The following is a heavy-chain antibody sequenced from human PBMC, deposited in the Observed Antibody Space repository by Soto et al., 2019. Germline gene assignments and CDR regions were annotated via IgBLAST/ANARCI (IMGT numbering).Heavy chain of an antibody. CDR3: ARDEILDYYYYGMDV. V-gene: IGHV1-18*01. CDR2: IIAFNGNT. CDR1: GGTFSSYT. Sequence: ASVKVSCKASGGTFSSYTISWVRQAPGQGLVWMGWIIAFNGNTNYAQKLQGRVTMTTDTSTSTAYMELRSLRSDDTAVYYCARDEILDYYYYGMDVWGQGTTVTVS. D-gene: IGHD2-15*01. J-gene: IGHJ6*02.